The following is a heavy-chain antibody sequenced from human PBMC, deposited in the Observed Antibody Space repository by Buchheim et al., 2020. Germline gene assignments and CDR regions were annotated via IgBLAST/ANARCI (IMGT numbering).Heavy chain of an antibody. CDR2: ISGSGDNI. CDR1: GFSFKDSA. CDR3: AKGGYCSTSSCPPEL. D-gene: IGHD2-2*01. J-gene: IGHJ4*02. Sequence: EVQLLESGGGLVQPGESLRLSCAGSGFSFKDSAMTWVRQAPGKGLQWVSSISGSGDNIYYADSVTGRFTISRDNSTNTLFLQMDSLSAEDTALYFCAKGGYCSTSSCPPELWGQGTL. V-gene: IGHV3-23*01.